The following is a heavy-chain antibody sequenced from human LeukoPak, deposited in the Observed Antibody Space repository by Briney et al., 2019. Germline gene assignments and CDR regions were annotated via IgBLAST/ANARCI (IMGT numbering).Heavy chain of an antibody. J-gene: IGHJ6*03. CDR2: IYYSGST. D-gene: IGHD5-18*01. V-gene: IGHV4-59*01. CDR1: GGSISSYY. CDR3: ARDRGYVYYMDV. Sequence: PSETLSLTCTVSGGSISSYYWSWIRQPPGKGLEWIGYIYYSGSTNYNPSLKSRVTISVDTPKNQFSLKLSSVTAADTAVYYCARDRGYVYYMDVWGKGTTVTVSS.